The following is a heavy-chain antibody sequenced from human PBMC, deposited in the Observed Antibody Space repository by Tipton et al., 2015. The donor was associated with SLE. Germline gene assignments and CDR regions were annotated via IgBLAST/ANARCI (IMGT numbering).Heavy chain of an antibody. D-gene: IGHD5-24*01. Sequence: GSLRLSCAASGFTFSTYWMHWVRQAPGKGLEWVSRINTDGSSTTYADSVKGRFTISRDNAKNTLYLQMSSLRAEDTAVYYCAGGAGWLIDYWGQGTLVTVSS. V-gene: IGHV3-74*03. CDR3: AGGAGWLIDY. J-gene: IGHJ4*02. CDR1: GFTFSTYW. CDR2: INTDGSST.